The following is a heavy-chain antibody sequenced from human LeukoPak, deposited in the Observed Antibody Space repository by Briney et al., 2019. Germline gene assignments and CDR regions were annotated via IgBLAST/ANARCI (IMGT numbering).Heavy chain of an antibody. CDR3: ARGLGSSGWYDAFDI. CDR1: GFTVSNYY. J-gene: IGHJ3*02. V-gene: IGHV3-64*01. D-gene: IGHD6-19*01. Sequence: GGSLRLSCAASGFTVSNYYMNWVRQAPGKGLEYVSAISSNGGSTYYANSVKGRFTISRDNSKNTLYLQMGSLRAEDMAVYYCARGLGSSGWYDAFDIWGQGTMVTVSS. CDR2: ISSNGGST.